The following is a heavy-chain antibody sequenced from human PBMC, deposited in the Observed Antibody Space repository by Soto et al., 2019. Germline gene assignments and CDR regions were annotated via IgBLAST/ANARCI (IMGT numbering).Heavy chain of an antibody. CDR2: ISYDGSNK. J-gene: IGHJ4*02. CDR1: GFTFSNYG. D-gene: IGHD6-13*01. Sequence: QVQLVESGGGVVQPGRSLRLSCAASGFTFSNYGMHWVRQAPGKGLEWVAVISYDGSNKYYVDSVKGRLTISRDNPKNTLYLQMNSLRPEDTAVYYCAKDAPPKQQLDGRIDYWGQGTLVTVSS. V-gene: IGHV3-30*18. CDR3: AKDAPPKQQLDGRIDY.